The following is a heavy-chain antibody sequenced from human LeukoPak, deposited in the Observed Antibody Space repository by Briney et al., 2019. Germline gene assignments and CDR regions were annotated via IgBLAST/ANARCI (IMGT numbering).Heavy chain of an antibody. J-gene: IGHJ4*02. CDR2: IYYSGST. CDR3: ARVSGYDWESFYDY. Sequence: SETLSLTCTVSGDSISSNSYYWGWIRQPPGKGLEWIGSIYYSGSTNYNPSLKSRVTISVDTSKNQFSLKLSSVTAADTAVYYCARVSGYDWESFYDYWGQGTLVTVSS. V-gene: IGHV4-39*07. D-gene: IGHD5-12*01. CDR1: GDSISSNSYY.